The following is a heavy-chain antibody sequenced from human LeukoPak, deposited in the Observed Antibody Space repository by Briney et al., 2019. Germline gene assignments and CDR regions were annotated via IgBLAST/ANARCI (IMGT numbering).Heavy chain of an antibody. Sequence: SETLSLTCTVSGGSITTTTSYWGWIRQPPGKGREWIGSIYYGGTTFYNPSLKSRVTISVDTSKNQFSLNLSSVTATDTAVYYCARFRYSSGWFDYWGQGMLVTVSS. J-gene: IGHJ4*02. CDR1: GGSITTTTSY. D-gene: IGHD6-19*01. CDR2: IYYGGTT. V-gene: IGHV4-39*01. CDR3: ARFRYSSGWFDY.